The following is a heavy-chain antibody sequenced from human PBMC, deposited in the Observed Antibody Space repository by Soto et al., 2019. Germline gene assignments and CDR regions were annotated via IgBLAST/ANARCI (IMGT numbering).Heavy chain of an antibody. J-gene: IGHJ4*02. CDR1: GFTFTSYV. CDR3: AKDSNKYSSSLRGRYFDY. Sequence: EVQLLESGGGLVQRGGSQRLSCAASGFTFTSYVMSWVRQAPGKGLEWVAGISGGGRTAFYADSVKGRFTISRDNAKNTVVVQMDSRRGEDTAIYYCAKDSNKYSSSLRGRYFDYWGQGTLVTVSS. CDR2: ISGGGRTA. D-gene: IGHD3-22*01. V-gene: IGHV3-23*01.